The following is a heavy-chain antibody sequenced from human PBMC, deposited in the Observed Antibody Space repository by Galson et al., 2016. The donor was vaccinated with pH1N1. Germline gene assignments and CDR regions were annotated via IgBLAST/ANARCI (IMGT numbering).Heavy chain of an antibody. CDR1: GGSISSSIYY. CDR2: MYTSGTT. CDR3: ARDRVALTGIFDY. Sequence: TLSLTCTVPGGSISSSIYYWNWIRQPAGKGLEWIGRMYTSGTTTYNPSLESRVSISVDTSKNQFSLRLSSVTAADTAVYFCARDRVALTGIFDYWGQGALGTGSS. J-gene: IGHJ4*02. D-gene: IGHD3-10*01. V-gene: IGHV4-61*02.